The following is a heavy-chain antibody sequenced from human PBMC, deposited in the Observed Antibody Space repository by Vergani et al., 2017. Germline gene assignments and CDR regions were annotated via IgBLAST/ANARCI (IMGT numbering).Heavy chain of an antibody. J-gene: IGHJ4*02. V-gene: IGHV3-30*04. D-gene: IGHD3-3*01. CDR1: GFTFSSYA. CDR3: ARGQYYDFWSGYLDY. Sequence: QVQLVESGGGVFQPGRSLRLSCAASGFTFSSYAMHCVRKAPGKGLEWVAVISYDGSNKYYADSVTGRFTISRDNSKNTLYLQMKSLRAENTAVYYCARGQYYDFWSGYLDYWGQGTLVTVSS. CDR2: ISYDGSNK.